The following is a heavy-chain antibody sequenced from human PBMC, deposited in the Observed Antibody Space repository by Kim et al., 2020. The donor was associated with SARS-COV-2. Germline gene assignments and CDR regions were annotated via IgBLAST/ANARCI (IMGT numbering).Heavy chain of an antibody. CDR1: GFTFINAW. CDR2: IKCKTDGGTT. V-gene: IGHV3-15*01. CDR3: TTVFGTYIRGFFDY. D-gene: IGHD1-26*01. J-gene: IGHJ4*02. Sequence: GGSLRLSCAASGFTFINAWMNWVRQAPGKGLEWVGRIKCKTDGGTTDYAAPVKGRFTISRDDSKDTLFLQMTSLETDDTAVYYCTTVFGTYIRGFFDYWGQGTLVTVSS.